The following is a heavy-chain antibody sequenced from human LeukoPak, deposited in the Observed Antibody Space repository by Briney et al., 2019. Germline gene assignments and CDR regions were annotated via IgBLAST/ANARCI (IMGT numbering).Heavy chain of an antibody. Sequence: GGSLRLSCAASGFTVSSNYMSWVRQAPGKGLGWVSVIYSSGSTYYTDSVKGRFTISRDNSKNTLYLQMNSLRAEDTAVYYCAKMSSSDHFDYWGQGTLVTVSS. J-gene: IGHJ4*02. D-gene: IGHD6-6*01. CDR1: GFTVSSNY. CDR2: IYSSGST. V-gene: IGHV3-66*02. CDR3: AKMSSSDHFDY.